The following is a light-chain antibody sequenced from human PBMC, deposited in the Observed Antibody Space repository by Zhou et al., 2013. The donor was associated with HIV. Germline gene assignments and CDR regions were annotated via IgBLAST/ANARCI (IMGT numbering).Light chain of an antibody. V-gene: IGKV1-NL1*01. CDR2: AAS. J-gene: IGKJ2*03. CDR1: QVISNS. CDR3: QQYYDTPYS. Sequence: DIQMTQSPSSLSASVGDRVTLTCRASQVISNSLAWYQQKPGKAPKLLLYAASRLESGVPSRFSGSGSGTDYSLTISSLQPEDFATYYCQQYYDTPYSFGQGTNLEIK.